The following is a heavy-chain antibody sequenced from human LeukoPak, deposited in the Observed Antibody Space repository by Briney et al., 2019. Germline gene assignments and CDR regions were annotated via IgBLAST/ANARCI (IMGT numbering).Heavy chain of an antibody. D-gene: IGHD2-21*02. CDR2: ISYDGSNK. Sequence: GGSLRLSCAASGFTFSSYAMHWVRQAPGKGLEWVAVISYDGSNKYYADSVKGRFTISRDNAQNSMYLQMNSLRVEDTAVYYCTSWGDTTAEYFQRWGQGTLVTVSS. V-gene: IGHV3-30-3*01. CDR3: TSWGDTTAEYFQR. J-gene: IGHJ1*01. CDR1: GFTFSSYA.